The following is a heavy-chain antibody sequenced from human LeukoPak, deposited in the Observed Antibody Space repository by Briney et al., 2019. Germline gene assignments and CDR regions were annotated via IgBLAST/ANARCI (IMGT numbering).Heavy chain of an antibody. Sequence: GGSLRLSCAAAGFTFSSYAMSWVRQALGKGLEWVSAISGSGGSTYYADSVKGRFTISRDNSKNTLYLQMNSLRAEDTAVYYCAKDLDTAMASYYYYGMDVWGQGTTVTVSS. V-gene: IGHV3-23*01. CDR3: AKDLDTAMASYYYYGMDV. CDR1: GFTFSSYA. J-gene: IGHJ6*02. CDR2: ISGSGGST. D-gene: IGHD5-18*01.